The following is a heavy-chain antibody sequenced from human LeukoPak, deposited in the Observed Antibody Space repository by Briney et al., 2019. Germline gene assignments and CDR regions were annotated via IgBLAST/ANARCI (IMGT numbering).Heavy chain of an antibody. V-gene: IGHV4-59*01. CDR3: ARSRRQYSSSMVGSYFDY. CDR2: IYYSGST. Sequence: PSETLSLTCTVSGGSISSYYWSWIRQPPGKGLEWIGYIYYSGSTNYNPSLKSRVTISVDTSKNQFSLKLSSVTAADTAVYYCARSRRQYSSSMVGSYFDYWGQGTLVTVSS. CDR1: GGSISSYY. J-gene: IGHJ4*02. D-gene: IGHD6-13*01.